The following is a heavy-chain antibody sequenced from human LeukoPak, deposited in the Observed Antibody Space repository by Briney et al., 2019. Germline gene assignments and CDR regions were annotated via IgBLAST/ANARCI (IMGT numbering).Heavy chain of an antibody. CDR2: INPNSGDT. D-gene: IGHD3-22*01. Sequence: ASVKVSCKASGYTFTAYYMHWVRQAPGQGLEWTGWINPNSGDTNFAQKFEGRVTLTRDTSISTAYMELSGLKSDDTAIYYCARELNMIVGLNRDTFNIWGQGTLVTVSS. CDR1: GYTFTAYY. J-gene: IGHJ3*02. V-gene: IGHV1-2*02. CDR3: ARELNMIVGLNRDTFNI.